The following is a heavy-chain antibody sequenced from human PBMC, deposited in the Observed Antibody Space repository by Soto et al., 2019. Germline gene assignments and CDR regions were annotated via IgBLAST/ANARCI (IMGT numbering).Heavy chain of an antibody. J-gene: IGHJ4*02. CDR1: GYTFTGYA. CDR3: ARAVAVPANFDY. V-gene: IGHV1-3*05. CDR2: INAANGNT. D-gene: IGHD6-19*01. Sequence: QVQLVQYGAEEKKPGASVKVSCKASGYTFTGYAMHWVRQAPGQRLEWMGWINAANGNTKYSQKFQGRVTITKHTSSITAYMELSILRSEDTAVYYCARAVAVPANFDYLHQGTLVNVSS.